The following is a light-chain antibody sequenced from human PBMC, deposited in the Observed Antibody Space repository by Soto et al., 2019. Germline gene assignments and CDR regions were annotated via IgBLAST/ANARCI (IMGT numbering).Light chain of an antibody. J-gene: IGLJ1*01. CDR2: DVV. V-gene: IGLV2-14*03. CDR1: SSDVGGFNS. Sequence: SVLSQPGSVCGSPGQSITISCTGASSDVGGFNSVSWYQLRPGTAPKLILYDVVDRPSGVSYRFSGSKSGNTASLTISGLQAADEADYFCSSYTSTMTNVFGSGTKVTVL. CDR3: SSYTSTMTNV.